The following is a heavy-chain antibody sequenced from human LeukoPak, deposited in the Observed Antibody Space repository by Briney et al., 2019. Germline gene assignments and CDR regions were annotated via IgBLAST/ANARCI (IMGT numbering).Heavy chain of an antibody. J-gene: IGHJ4*02. CDR3: ARPTIAAAGNFEY. D-gene: IGHD6-13*01. V-gene: IGHV3-11*03. CDR2: ISSFSNLR. CDR1: VFTSSDYY. Sequence: GGSLRLSCAASVFTSSDYYMCCIREAPGKGLECVSHISSFSNLRSYADSVKGRFTISRDNAKNSLYLQVNSLRDEDTAVYYCARPTIAAAGNFEYWGQGTLVTVSS.